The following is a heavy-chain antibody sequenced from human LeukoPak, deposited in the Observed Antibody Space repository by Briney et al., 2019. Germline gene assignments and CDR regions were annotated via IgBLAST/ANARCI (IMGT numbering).Heavy chain of an antibody. CDR2: INHSGST. CDR1: GGSFSGYY. Sequence: SETLTLTCAVYGGSFSGYYWSWIRQPPGKGLEWIGEINHSGSTNYNPSLKSRVTISVDTSKSQFSLKLSSVTAADTAVYYCARADYGGTGGYYYYYMDVWGKGTAVTVSS. V-gene: IGHV4-34*01. D-gene: IGHD4-23*01. J-gene: IGHJ6*03. CDR3: ARADYGGTGGYYYYYMDV.